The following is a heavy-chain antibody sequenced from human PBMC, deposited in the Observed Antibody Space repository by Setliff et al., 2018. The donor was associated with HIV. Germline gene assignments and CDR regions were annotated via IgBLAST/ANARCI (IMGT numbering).Heavy chain of an antibody. CDR1: GYTFSSYG. CDR3: ARVGERWLQFYYFDN. D-gene: IGHD5-12*01. CDR2: MNPKSGHT. Sequence: VASVKVSCKASGYTFSSYGINWVRQATGQGLEWMGWMNPKSGHTGYAQKFQGRVTMTRNTSISTAYMELSSLRSEDTAVYYCARVGERWLQFYYFDNWGQGTLVTVSS. J-gene: IGHJ4*02. V-gene: IGHV1-8*02.